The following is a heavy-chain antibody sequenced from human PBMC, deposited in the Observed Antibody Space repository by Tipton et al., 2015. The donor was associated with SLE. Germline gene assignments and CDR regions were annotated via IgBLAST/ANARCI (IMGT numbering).Heavy chain of an antibody. J-gene: IGHJ2*01. CDR2: ISGSGGST. V-gene: IGHV3-23*01. CDR1: GFTFSSYA. D-gene: IGHD6-25*01. Sequence: SLRLSCAASGFTFSSYAMSWVRQAPGKGLEWVSAISGSGGSTYYADSVKGRFTISRDNSKNTPYLQMNSLRVEDTAVYYCATQRGGGWYFDLWGRGTLVTVSS. CDR3: ATQRGGGWYFDL.